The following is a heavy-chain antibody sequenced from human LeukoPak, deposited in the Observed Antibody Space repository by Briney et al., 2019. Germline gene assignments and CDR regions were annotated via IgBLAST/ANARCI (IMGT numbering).Heavy chain of an antibody. Sequence: ASVKVSCKASGYTFTKYYIHWVRQAPGQGLEWMGLINPGGDNTNYAQNFQGRVTMTRDTSTSTVYVELSSLRSEDTAVYYCARVSYGFGQPHYFDYWGQGTLVTVSS. CDR3: ARVSYGFGQPHYFDY. CDR1: GYTFTKYY. V-gene: IGHV1-46*01. J-gene: IGHJ4*02. CDR2: INPGGDNT. D-gene: IGHD3-10*01.